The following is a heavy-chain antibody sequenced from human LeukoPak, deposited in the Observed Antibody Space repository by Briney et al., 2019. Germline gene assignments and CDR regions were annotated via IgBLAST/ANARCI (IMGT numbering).Heavy chain of an antibody. CDR3: AKGFRHRSHPYYFDY. D-gene: IGHD2-15*01. CDR2: ISGSGGST. V-gene: IGHV3-23*01. CDR1: GFTFSSYA. J-gene: IGHJ4*02. Sequence: PGGSLRLSCAASGFTFSSYAMSWVRQAPGKGLEWVSAISGSGGSTYYADSVKGRFTISRDNSKNTLYLQMNSLRAEDTAVYYCAKGFRHRSHPYYFDYWGQGTLVTVSS.